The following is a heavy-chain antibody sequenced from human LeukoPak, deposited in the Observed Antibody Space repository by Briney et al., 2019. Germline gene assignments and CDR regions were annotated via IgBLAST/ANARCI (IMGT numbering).Heavy chain of an antibody. V-gene: IGHV4-31*03. D-gene: IGHD1-1*01. CDR3: ARGRYTFDY. CDR2: IYYSGST. J-gene: IGHJ4*02. CDR1: GDSFSSGGHY. Sequence: PSETLSLTCTVSGDSFSSGGHYWIWIRQHPGKGLEWIGYIYYSGSTSYNPSLKSRLTISIDTSKNQFSLKLSSVTAADTAVYYCARGRYTFDYWGQGTLVTVSS.